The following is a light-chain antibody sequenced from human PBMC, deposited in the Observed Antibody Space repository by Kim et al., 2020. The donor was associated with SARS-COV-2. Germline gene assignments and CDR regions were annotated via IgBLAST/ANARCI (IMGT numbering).Light chain of an antibody. CDR2: DAS. J-gene: IGKJ4*01. V-gene: IGKV1-33*01. Sequence: YVGDRVTITCQASQDISNYLNWDQQKPGKAPKLLIYDASNLETGVPSRFSGSGSGTDFTFTISSLQPEDIATYYCQQYDNLPSLTFGGGTKVDIK. CDR1: QDISNY. CDR3: QQYDNLPSLT.